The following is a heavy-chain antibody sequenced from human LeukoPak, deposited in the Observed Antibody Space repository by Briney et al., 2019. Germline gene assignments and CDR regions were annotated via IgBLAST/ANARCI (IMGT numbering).Heavy chain of an antibody. CDR1: GYSISSGYY. CDR3: ARDVYYYGSGSYFLDY. CDR2: IHTSGST. D-gene: IGHD3-10*01. J-gene: IGHJ4*02. Sequence: SETLSLTCTVSGYSISSGYYWGWIRQPAGKGLEWIGRIHTSGSTNYKSSLKSRVTMSVDTSKNQFSLKLNSVTAADTAVYYCARDVYYYGSGSYFLDYWGQGTLVTVSS. V-gene: IGHV4-4*07.